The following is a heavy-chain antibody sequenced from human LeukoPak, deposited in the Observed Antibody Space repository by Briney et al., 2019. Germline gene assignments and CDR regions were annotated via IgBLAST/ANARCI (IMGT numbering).Heavy chain of an antibody. V-gene: IGHV3-15*01. CDR1: GFSFSYTW. CDR2: IRSTTAGGTT. D-gene: IGHD3-22*01. CDR3: ARGSHSYDSSDFDF. Sequence: PGGSLRLSCAASGFSFSYTWMNWVRQAPGKGLEWVGRIRSTTAGGTTDYAAPVKGRFTISRDDSKNTLYLQMTGLKSEDTAVYYCARGSHSYDSSDFDFWGRGTLVTVSS. J-gene: IGHJ4*02.